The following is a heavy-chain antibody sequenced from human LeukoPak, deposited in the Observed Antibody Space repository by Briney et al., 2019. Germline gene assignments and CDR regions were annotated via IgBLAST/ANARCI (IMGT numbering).Heavy chain of an antibody. J-gene: IGHJ4*02. V-gene: IGHV4-39*07. CDR1: GDSIGSSNYY. D-gene: IGHD6-6*01. CDR3: ARDRSVGVLPAPPFDF. CDR2: VFHSGNT. Sequence: SETLSLTCTVSGDSIGSSNYYWGWIRQPPGKGLEWVGSVFHSGNTYYNPSLKSRLTISADTSKNQFSLTLTSVTAADTAVYYCARDRSVGVLPAPPFDFWGQGTLVTVSS.